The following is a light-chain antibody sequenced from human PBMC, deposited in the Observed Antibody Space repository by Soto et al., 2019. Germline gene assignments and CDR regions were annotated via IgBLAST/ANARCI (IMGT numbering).Light chain of an antibody. CDR1: SSDIGAYNF. CDR2: DVN. V-gene: IGLV2-14*03. Sequence: QSVLTQPASVSGSPGQLITISCTGTSSDIGAYNFVSWYQQHPGKAPKLMLYDVNIRPSGVSNRFSGSKSGNTASLTISGLQAEDEADYYCTSWTTSTTMVFGGGTKVTVL. CDR3: TSWTTSTTMV. J-gene: IGLJ2*01.